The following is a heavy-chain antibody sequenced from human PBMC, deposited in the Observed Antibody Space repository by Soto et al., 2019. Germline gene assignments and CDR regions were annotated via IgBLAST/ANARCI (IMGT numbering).Heavy chain of an antibody. J-gene: IGHJ6*02. D-gene: IGHD1-26*01. CDR1: GFTFSSYA. Sequence: EVQLLESGGGLVQPGGSLRLSCAASGFTFSSYAMSWVRQAPGKGLEGVSSISGSGGNAYYADSVKGRFSISRDNSKNTLSLQMNRLRADDTAVYYCAKDGASGSYPPYYYFGMDVWGQGTTVTVSS. V-gene: IGHV3-23*01. CDR3: AKDGASGSYPPYYYFGMDV. CDR2: ISGSGGNA.